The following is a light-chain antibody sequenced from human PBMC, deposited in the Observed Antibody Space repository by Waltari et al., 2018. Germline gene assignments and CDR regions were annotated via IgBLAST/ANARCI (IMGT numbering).Light chain of an antibody. Sequence: DIQMTQSPSSVSASVGYRITITCRASQAISSWLAWYQQQPGKAPKLLIYAASSLQSGVPSRFSGSGFGTDFTLTISSLQPEDFATYFCQQFDTFPLTFGQGTRLEIK. J-gene: IGKJ5*01. V-gene: IGKV1-12*01. CDR1: QAISSW. CDR2: AAS. CDR3: QQFDTFPLT.